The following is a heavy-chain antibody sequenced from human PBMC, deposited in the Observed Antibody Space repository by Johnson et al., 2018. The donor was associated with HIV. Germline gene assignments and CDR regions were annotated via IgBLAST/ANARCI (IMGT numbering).Heavy chain of an antibody. D-gene: IGHD6-13*01. V-gene: IGHV3-72*01. CDR2: SRDKTNSYTT. CDR1: GFTLTDHY. J-gene: IGHJ3*02. CDR3: AKCFWGSSLIDVFDM. Sequence: VQLVESGGGLVQPGGSLRLSCVGSGFTLTDHYMDWVRQAPGKGLEWVGRSRDKTNSYTTEYAASVKGRFTISRDDSKNSLYLQMSSLQTEDTAVYYCAKCFWGSSLIDVFDMWGQGTMVTVSS.